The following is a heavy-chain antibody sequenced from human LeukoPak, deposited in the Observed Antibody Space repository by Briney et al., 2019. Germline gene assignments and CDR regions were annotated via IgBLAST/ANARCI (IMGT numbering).Heavy chain of an antibody. CDR1: GYSISSGYY. CDR3: ARGYGDYDY. CDR2: IYHSGST. D-gene: IGHD4-17*01. Sequence: SETLSLTCTVSGYSISSGYYWGWIRQPPGKGLEWIGSIYHSGSTNYNPSLKSRVTISVDTSKNQFSLKLSSVTAADTAVYYCARGYGDYDYWGQGTLVTVSS. V-gene: IGHV4-38-2*02. J-gene: IGHJ4*02.